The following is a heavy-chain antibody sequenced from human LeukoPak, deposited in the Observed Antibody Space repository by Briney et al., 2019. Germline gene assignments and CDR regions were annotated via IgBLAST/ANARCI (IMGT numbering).Heavy chain of an antibody. Sequence: SETLSLTCAVYGGSFSSYYWSWIRQPPGKGLEWIGYIHNSGITNYNPSLKSRVTISVDTSKNQFSLKLSSVTAADTAVYYCARDRYYYDSSGTRWFDPWGQGTLVTVSS. V-gene: IGHV4-59*01. J-gene: IGHJ5*02. CDR2: IHNSGIT. D-gene: IGHD3-22*01. CDR1: GGSFSSYY. CDR3: ARDRYYYDSSGTRWFDP.